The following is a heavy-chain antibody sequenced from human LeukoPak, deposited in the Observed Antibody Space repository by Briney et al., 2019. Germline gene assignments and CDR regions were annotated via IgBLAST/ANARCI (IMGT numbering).Heavy chain of an antibody. Sequence: SETLSLTCTVSGGSISSYYWSWIRQPPGKGLEWIGYIYYSGSTNYNPSLKSRVTISVDTSKNQFSLKLSSVTAADTAVYYCAGSGSYWGYYYYYMDVWGKGTTVTISS. CDR1: GGSISSYY. CDR3: AGSGSYWGYYYYYMDV. CDR2: IYYSGST. V-gene: IGHV4-59*01. J-gene: IGHJ6*03. D-gene: IGHD3-10*01.